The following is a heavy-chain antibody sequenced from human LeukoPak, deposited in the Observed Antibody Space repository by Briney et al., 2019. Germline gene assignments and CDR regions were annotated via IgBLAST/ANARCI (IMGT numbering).Heavy chain of an antibody. J-gene: IGHJ4*02. D-gene: IGHD6-19*01. CDR1: GYTFTSYG. CDR2: ISGYNGNT. V-gene: IGHV1-18*01. CDR3: ARDRSAYYLVY. Sequence: ASVKVSCKASGYTFTSYGISWVQQAPGQGPEWMGWISGYNGNTNYAQKFQGRVTMTTDTSTSTAYMELRSLRSDDTAVYYCARDRSAYYLVYWGQGTLVTVSS.